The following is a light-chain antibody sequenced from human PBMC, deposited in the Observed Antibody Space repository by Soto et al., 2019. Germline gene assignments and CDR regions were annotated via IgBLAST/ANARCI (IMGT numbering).Light chain of an antibody. V-gene: IGKV4-1*01. CDR3: QQYYSSPTWT. CDR2: WAS. Sequence: DIVMTQSPDSLAVSLGERATINCKSSQSLLYSSNNKNYLAWFQQKPGQPPKLLIYWASTRESGVPDRFSGSGSVTDFTLTISSLQAEDVAVYYCQQYYSSPTWTFGQGTKVEIK. CDR1: QSLLYSSNNKNY. J-gene: IGKJ1*01.